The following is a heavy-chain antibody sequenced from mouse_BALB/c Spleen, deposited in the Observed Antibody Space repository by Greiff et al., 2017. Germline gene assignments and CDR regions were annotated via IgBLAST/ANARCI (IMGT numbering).Heavy chain of an antibody. CDR3: ARDQIYYGNYAAMDY. CDR1: GFSLTSYG. D-gene: IGHD2-1*01. CDR2: IWAGGST. V-gene: IGHV2-9*02. Sequence: QLKESGPGLVAPSQSLSITCTVSGFSLTSYGVHWVRQPPGKGLEWLGVIWAGGSTNYNSALMSRLSISKDNSKSQVFLKMNSLQTDDTAMYYCARDQIYYGNYAAMDYWGQGTSVTVSS. J-gene: IGHJ4*01.